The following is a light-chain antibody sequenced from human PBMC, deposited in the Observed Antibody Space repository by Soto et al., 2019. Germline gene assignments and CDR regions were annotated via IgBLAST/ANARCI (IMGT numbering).Light chain of an antibody. CDR1: QSVRSGS. J-gene: IGKJ2*01. Sequence: EIVLTQSPVTLSLIPWEGATLSCRASQSVRSGSLAWYQQKPGQAPRLLIYGASSRATDIPDRFSGSGYGTDFILTTSRLEPEDFAVYYCQHYADSPHTFGQGTKLEIK. CDR2: GAS. V-gene: IGKV3-20*01. CDR3: QHYADSPHT.